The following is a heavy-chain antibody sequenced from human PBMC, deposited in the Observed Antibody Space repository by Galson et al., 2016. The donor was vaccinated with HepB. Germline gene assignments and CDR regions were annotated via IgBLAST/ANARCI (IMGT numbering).Heavy chain of an antibody. CDR2: ISYDGNNK. D-gene: IGHD3-3*02. V-gene: IGHV3-30*03. J-gene: IGHJ4*02. CDR1: GFTFSHYA. CDR3: ATISIRAEDADY. Sequence: SLRLSCAASGFTFSHYAIHWVRQAPGKGLEGGIFISYDGNNKDYADSVKGRFTIARDNSKNTVCLQMNGLRTEDTAIYYCATISIRAEDADYWGQGTLVTVSS.